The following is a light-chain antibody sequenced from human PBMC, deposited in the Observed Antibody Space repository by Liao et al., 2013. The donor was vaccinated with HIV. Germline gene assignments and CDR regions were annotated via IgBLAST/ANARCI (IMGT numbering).Light chain of an antibody. CDR1: SIGSKS. CDR2: HDT. V-gene: IGLV3-21*01. Sequence: SYELTQPSSLSVAPGKTARMTCGGNSIGSKSVHWYQQKPGQAPVLVISHDTDRPSGIPARFSASNSGNTATLTISTVEVGDEADYYCQSADSSGTCPVFGGGTKLTVL. J-gene: IGLJ3*02. CDR3: QSADSSGTCPV.